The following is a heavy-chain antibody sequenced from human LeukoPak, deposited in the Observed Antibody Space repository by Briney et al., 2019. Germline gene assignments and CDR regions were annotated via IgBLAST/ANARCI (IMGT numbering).Heavy chain of an antibody. Sequence: GGSLRLSCAASGFTVSSNYMSWVRQAPGKGLEWVSVIYSGGSTYYADSVKGRFTISRDNSKNTLYLQMNSLRAEDTAVYYCAKVERYSSSWYFRGFDYWGQGTLVTVSS. D-gene: IGHD6-13*01. CDR3: AKVERYSSSWYFRGFDY. V-gene: IGHV3-53*01. CDR1: GFTVSSNY. J-gene: IGHJ4*02. CDR2: IYSGGST.